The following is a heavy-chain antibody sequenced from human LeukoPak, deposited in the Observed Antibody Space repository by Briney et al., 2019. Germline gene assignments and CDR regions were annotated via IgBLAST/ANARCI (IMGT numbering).Heavy chain of an antibody. CDR2: IYHSGST. V-gene: IGHV4-38-2*01. CDR3: AEVGAFDI. Sequence: PSETLSLTCAVSGYSISSGYYWGWIRQPPGKGLEWIGSIYHSGSTYYNPSLKSRVTISVDTSKNQFSLKLGSVTAADTAVYYCAEVGAFDIWGQGTMVTVSS. J-gene: IGHJ3*02. D-gene: IGHD3-10*01. CDR1: GYSISSGYY.